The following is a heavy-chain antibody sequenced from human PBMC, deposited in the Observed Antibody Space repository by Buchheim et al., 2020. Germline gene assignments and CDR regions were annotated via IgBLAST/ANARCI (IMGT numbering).Heavy chain of an antibody. Sequence: EVQLVQSGAEVKKPGESLKISCKPSGYSFTNYWIAWVRQMPGKGLEWMAMIYPGDSSTKYSPSFQGQVTMSADKSISTAYLQWGSLKASDTAMYFCARARGYCSSSSCYDFDCWGQGT. CDR1: GYSFTNYW. D-gene: IGHD2-2*01. CDR2: IYPGDSST. J-gene: IGHJ4*02. V-gene: IGHV5-51*01. CDR3: ARARGYCSSSSCYDFDC.